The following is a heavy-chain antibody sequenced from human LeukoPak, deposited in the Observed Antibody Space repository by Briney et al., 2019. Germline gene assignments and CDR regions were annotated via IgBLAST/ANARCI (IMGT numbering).Heavy chain of an antibody. J-gene: IGHJ4*02. D-gene: IGHD3-22*01. Sequence: GGSLRLSCAASGFTFDDYAMHWVRQAPGKGLEWVSAISGSGGSTYYADSVKGRFTISRDNSKNTLYLQMNSLRAEDTAVYYCAKSYYYDSSGYYDYWGQGTLVTVSS. CDR1: GFTFDDYA. CDR2: ISGSGGST. V-gene: IGHV3-23*01. CDR3: AKSYYYDSSGYYDY.